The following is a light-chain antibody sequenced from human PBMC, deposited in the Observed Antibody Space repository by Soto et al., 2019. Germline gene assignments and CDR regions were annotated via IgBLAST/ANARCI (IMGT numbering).Light chain of an antibody. J-gene: IGKJ1*01. CDR2: GAS. CDR1: QSVSSSY. CDR3: QQYGSSLSWT. Sequence: EIVLTQSPGTLSLSPGERATLSCRASQSVSSSYLAWYQQKPGQAPRLLIYGASSRATGIPDRFSGSGSGTDFTLTISRLEPEDFAVSYCQQYGSSLSWTFGQGTKVELK. V-gene: IGKV3-20*01.